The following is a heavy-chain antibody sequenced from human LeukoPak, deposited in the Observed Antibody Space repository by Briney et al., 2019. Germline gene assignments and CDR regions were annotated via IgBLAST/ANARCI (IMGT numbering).Heavy chain of an antibody. V-gene: IGHV5-10-1*01. Sequence: GESLKISCKGSGYSFTNYWISWVRQMPGKGLEWMGRIDPSDSYTNYSPSFQGHLTISADKSIGTAYLQWSSLKASDTAMYYCARQSPPATNYYYGMDVWGQGTTVTVSS. J-gene: IGHJ6*02. CDR2: IDPSDSYT. CDR3: ARQSPPATNYYYGMDV. D-gene: IGHD2-15*01. CDR1: GYSFTNYW.